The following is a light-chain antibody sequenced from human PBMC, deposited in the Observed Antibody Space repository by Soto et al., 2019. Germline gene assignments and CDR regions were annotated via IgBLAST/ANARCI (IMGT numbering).Light chain of an antibody. CDR2: EVT. CDR1: SSDLGIYNY. J-gene: IGLJ1*01. CDR3: SSYTHSSRRV. V-gene: IGLV2-14*01. Sequence: QSALTQPASVSGSPGQSIAISCSGSSSDLGIYNYVSWYQQHPGKVPKLIIFEVTNRPSGVSNRFSGSKSGNTASLTISGLQAEDEADYYCSSYTHSSRRVLGNGTKVTVL.